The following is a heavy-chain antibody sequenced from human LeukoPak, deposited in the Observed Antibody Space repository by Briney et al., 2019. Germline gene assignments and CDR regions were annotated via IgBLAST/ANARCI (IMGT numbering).Heavy chain of an antibody. CDR1: GFTFSSYG. CDR3: AGGSYYEGGNYFDY. CDR2: ISYDGSNK. D-gene: IGHD1-26*01. V-gene: IGHV3-30*03. J-gene: IGHJ4*02. Sequence: GRSLRLSCAASGFTFSSYGMHWVRQARDKGLEWVVFISYDGSNKYYADSVKGRFTISRDNSKNTLYLQMNSLRAEDTAVYYCAGGSYYEGGNYFDYWGQGTLVTVSS.